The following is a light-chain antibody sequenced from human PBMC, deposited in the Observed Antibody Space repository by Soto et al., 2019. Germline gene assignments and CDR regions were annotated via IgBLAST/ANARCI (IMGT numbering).Light chain of an antibody. J-gene: IGKJ1*01. Sequence: EIVLTQSPATLSLSPGERATLSCRASQTITTELAWYQQKPGQPPRLLIYGASTRATGVPDRFSGSGSGTDFTLTISRLEPEDFAVYHCQQYGSLSWTSGQGTKVDIK. CDR1: QTITTE. CDR2: GAS. V-gene: IGKV3-20*01. CDR3: QQYGSLSWT.